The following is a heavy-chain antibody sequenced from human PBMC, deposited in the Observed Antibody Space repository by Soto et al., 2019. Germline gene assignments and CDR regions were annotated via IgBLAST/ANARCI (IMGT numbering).Heavy chain of an antibody. CDR3: ARGQTYYDILTGYTTYYFDY. D-gene: IGHD3-9*01. V-gene: IGHV4-30-2*01. CDR2: IYHSGST. CDR1: GGSISSGGYP. J-gene: IGHJ4*02. Sequence: PSETLSLTCAVSGGSISSGGYPWGWIRQPPGKGLEWIGYIYHSGSTYYNPSLKSRVTISVDRSKNQFSLKLSSVTAADTAVYYCARGQTYYDILTGYTTYYFDYWGQGTLVTVSS.